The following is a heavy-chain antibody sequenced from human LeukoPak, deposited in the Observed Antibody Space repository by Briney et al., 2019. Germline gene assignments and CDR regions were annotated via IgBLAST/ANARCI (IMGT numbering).Heavy chain of an antibody. D-gene: IGHD6-6*01. CDR3: ARGSSWYFDY. CDR2: INPNSGNT. V-gene: IGHV1-8*01. Sequence: ASVKVSCKASGYTFTSYDSNRVRQATGQRPEWMGWINPNSGNTGYAQKFQGRVTMTRNTSISTAYMELSSLRSEDTAVYYCARGSSWYFDYWGQGTLVTVSS. J-gene: IGHJ4*02. CDR1: GYTFTSYD.